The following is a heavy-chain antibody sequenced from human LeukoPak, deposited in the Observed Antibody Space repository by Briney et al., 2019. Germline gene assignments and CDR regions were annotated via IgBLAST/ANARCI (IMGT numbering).Heavy chain of an antibody. J-gene: IGHJ4*02. CDR1: GFTFSSYS. CDR2: ISSSSSTI. V-gene: IGHV3-48*01. D-gene: IGHD1-26*01. Sequence: QAGGSLRLSCAASGFTFSSYSMNWVRQAPGKGLEWGSYISSSSSTIYYADSVKGRFTISRDNAKNSLYLQMNSLRAEDTAVYYCARLVGAPYWGQGTLVTVSS. CDR3: ARLVGAPY.